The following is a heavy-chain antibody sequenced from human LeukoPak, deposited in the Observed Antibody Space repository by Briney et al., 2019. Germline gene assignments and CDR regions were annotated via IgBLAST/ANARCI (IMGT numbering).Heavy chain of an antibody. CDR1: GFTFSTYM. Sequence: GGSLRLSCAASGFTFSTYMMNWVRQAPGNGLEWLSYISSDSGAIYYADSVQGRFTISRDNAQKSLYLQMNSLRVEDTAVYYCVRELAYWGQGALVTVSS. D-gene: IGHD1-1*01. CDR3: VRELAY. V-gene: IGHV3-48*01. CDR2: ISSDSGAI. J-gene: IGHJ4*02.